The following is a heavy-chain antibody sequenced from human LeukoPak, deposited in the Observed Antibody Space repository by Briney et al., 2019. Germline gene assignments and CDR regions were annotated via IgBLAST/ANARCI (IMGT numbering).Heavy chain of an antibody. D-gene: IGHD4-17*01. CDR2: INPSGGST. J-gene: IGHJ4*02. CDR1: GYTFTTYY. V-gene: IGHV1-46*01. CDR3: ARGYGDYGLFYHFDY. Sequence: GASVKVSCKASGYTFTTYYMHWVRQAPGQGLEWMGIINPSGGSTTYAQKFQGRVTMTRDTSTSTVYMELSSLRSEDTAVYYCARGYGDYGLFYHFDYWGQGTLVTVSS.